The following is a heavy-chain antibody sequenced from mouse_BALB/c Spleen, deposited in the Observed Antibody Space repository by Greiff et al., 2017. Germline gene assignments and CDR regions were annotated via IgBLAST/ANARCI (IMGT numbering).Heavy chain of an antibody. D-gene: IGHD1-1*01. CDR2: ISSGSSTI. CDR1: GFTFSSFG. Sequence: EVKLVESGGGLVQPGGSRKLSCAASGFTFSSFGMHWVRQAPEKGLEWVAYISSGSSTIYYADTVKGRFTISRDNPKNTLFLQMTSLRSEDTAMYYCARGGFITTVEGYFDYWGQGTTLTVSS. V-gene: IGHV5-17*02. J-gene: IGHJ2*01. CDR3: ARGGFITTVEGYFDY.